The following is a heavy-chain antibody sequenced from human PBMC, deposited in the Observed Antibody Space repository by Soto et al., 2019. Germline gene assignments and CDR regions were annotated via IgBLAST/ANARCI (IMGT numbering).Heavy chain of an antibody. J-gene: IGHJ4*02. V-gene: IGHV3-74*01. D-gene: IGHD3-22*01. CDR3: ARGGEMKYDHSSGYLY. Sequence: RRSCTASGFTVSSNYMSWVRQAPGKGLVWVSRINSVGTSTSYADSMKGRFTISRDNAKNTLYLQMNSLRAEETGGDYCARGGEMKYDHSSGYLYWGQGTLVTVSS. CDR1: GFTVSSNY. CDR2: INSVGTST.